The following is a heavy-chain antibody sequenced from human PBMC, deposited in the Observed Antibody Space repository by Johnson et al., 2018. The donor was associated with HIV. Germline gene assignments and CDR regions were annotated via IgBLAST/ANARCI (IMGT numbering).Heavy chain of an antibody. J-gene: IGHJ3*02. V-gene: IGHV3-30*02. CDR3: AKEEEDAFDI. CDR2: IRYDETNK. Sequence: QMQLVESGGGVVQPGGSLRLSCAASGFTFSSYGMHWVRQAPGKGLEWVAFIRYDETNKEYADSVKGRFTISRDSSKNTLFLQMNSLRVDDTAVYYCAKEEEDAFDIWGQGTMVTVSS. CDR1: GFTFSSYG.